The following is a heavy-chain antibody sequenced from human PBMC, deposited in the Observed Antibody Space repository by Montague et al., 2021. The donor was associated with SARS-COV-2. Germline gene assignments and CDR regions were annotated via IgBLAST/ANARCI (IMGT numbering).Heavy chain of an antibody. D-gene: IGHD4-23*01. Sequence: TLSLTCQVSGVGITSGEYFWTWIRQPPGKGPEWIGNIYSNGVTYHNPSLNSRPTMSTDTSTNQLSLTLTSVTAADTAVYYCARGVITSVAGFDSWGQGTLVAVSS. CDR2: IYSNGVT. V-gene: IGHV4-30-4*01. CDR3: ARGVITSVAGFDS. J-gene: IGHJ4*02. CDR1: GVGITSGEYF.